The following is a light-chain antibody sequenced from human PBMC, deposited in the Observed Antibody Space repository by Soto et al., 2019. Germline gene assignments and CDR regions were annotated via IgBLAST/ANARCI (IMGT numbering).Light chain of an antibody. CDR3: GSWDSSLSAYV. V-gene: IGLV1-51*01. J-gene: IGLJ1*01. Sequence: QSVLAQPASVSGSPGQSITISCTGTSSDVGGYNYVSWYQQHPGKAPKLMIYDDDKRPSGIPDRFSGSKSGTSATLGITGFQTGDEADYYCGSWDSSLSAYVFATGTKVTVL. CDR2: DDD. CDR1: SSDVGGYNY.